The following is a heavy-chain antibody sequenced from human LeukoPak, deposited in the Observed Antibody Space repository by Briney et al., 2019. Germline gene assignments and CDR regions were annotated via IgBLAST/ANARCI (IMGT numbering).Heavy chain of an antibody. CDR2: INPNSGGT. Sequence: ASVKVSCKASGYTFTGYYMHWVRQAPGQGLEWMGWINPNSGGTNYAQKFQGRVTMTRDTSISTAYMELSRLRSDHTAVYYCATETGEGGAFDIWGQGTMVTVSS. V-gene: IGHV1-2*02. CDR1: GYTFTGYY. D-gene: IGHD7-27*01. J-gene: IGHJ3*02. CDR3: ATETGEGGAFDI.